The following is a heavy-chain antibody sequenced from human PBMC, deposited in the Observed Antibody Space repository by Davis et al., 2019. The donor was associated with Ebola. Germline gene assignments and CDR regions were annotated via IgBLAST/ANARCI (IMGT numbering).Heavy chain of an antibody. CDR3: ARAQEGYDSSGYYSYGWTS. D-gene: IGHD3-22*01. V-gene: IGHV3-11*04. CDR2: ISSSGSTI. Sequence: GESLKISCAASGFTFSDYYMSWIRQAPGKGLEWVSYISSSGSTIYYADSVKGRFTISRDNAKNSLYLQMNSLRAEDTAVYYCARAQEGYDSSGYYSYGWTSGAKGPRSPSP. J-gene: IGHJ6*02. CDR1: GFTFSDYY.